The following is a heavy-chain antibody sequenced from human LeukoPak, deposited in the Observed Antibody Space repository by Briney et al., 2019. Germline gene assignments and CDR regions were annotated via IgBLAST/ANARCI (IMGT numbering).Heavy chain of an antibody. CDR1: GASIRSTHW. D-gene: IGHD3-9*01. J-gene: IGHJ5*02. Sequence: SETLSLTCGVSGASIRSTHWWTWIRQPPGKGLEWIGSIYYSGSTYDNPSLKSRVTISVDPSKNQFSLKLSSVTAADTAVYYCARDNFDQNWFDPWGQGILVTVSS. CDR3: ARDNFDQNWFDP. V-gene: IGHV4-39*02. CDR2: IYYSGST.